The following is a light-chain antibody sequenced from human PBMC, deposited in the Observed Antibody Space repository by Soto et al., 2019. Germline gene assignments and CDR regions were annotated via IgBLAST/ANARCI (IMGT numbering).Light chain of an antibody. CDR1: QTVFSNY. CDR3: QXRDIWPWT. CDR2: GES. J-gene: IGKJ1*01. V-gene: IGKV3D-20*02. Sequence: VLTQSPVTLSLSPGDSATLSCRDTQTVFSNYIGWYQQKTGQAPRSLIFGESIRATGIPDRLSGSGSGTDLNLTISRLEPEDFAVYYCQXRDIWPWTCGQGTKVDIK.